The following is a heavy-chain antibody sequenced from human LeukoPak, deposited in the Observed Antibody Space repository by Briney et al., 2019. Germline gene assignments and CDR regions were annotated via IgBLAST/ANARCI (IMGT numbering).Heavy chain of an antibody. V-gene: IGHV1-18*01. CDR1: GYTFTSYA. J-gene: IGHJ4*02. D-gene: IGHD3-16*01. CDR3: ARVRYRLAETYIDY. CDR2: ISGYNGKT. Sequence: ASVKVSCKASGYTFTSYAMNWVRQAPGQGLEWMGWISGYNGKTHYAQKVQGRVTMTTDTSTTTAYMELRSLRSDDTAVYYCARVRYRLAETYIDYWGQGTLVTVSS.